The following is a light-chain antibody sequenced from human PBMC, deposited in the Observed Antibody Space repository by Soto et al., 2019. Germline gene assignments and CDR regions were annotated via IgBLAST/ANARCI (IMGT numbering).Light chain of an antibody. CDR2: KAS. CDR3: QQYNTYPTCT. J-gene: IGKJ1*01. Sequence: DIQMTQSPSTLSASVGDRVTITCRASQSISSWLAWYQQKPGKAPKLLLYKASSLESRVPSRFSGSGSGTEFTRTISSLQPDDFATYYCQQYNTYPTCTFGQGTTVEIK. CDR1: QSISSW. V-gene: IGKV1-5*03.